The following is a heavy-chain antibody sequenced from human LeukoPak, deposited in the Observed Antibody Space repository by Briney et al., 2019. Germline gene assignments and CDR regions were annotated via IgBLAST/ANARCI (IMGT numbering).Heavy chain of an antibody. V-gene: IGHV1-18*01. Sequence: ASVKVSCKASGYTFTSYGISWVRQAPGQGLEWMGWISAYNGNTNYAQKLQGRVTMTTDTSTSTAYMELRSLRSDDTAVYYCAREYCGGDCYWGYYYYMDVWGKGTTVTISS. D-gene: IGHD2-21*02. J-gene: IGHJ6*03. CDR1: GYTFTSYG. CDR3: AREYCGGDCYWGYYYYMDV. CDR2: ISAYNGNT.